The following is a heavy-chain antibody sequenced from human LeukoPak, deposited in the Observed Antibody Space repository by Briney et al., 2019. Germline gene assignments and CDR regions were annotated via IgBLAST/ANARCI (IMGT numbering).Heavy chain of an antibody. CDR2: IHYSGST. D-gene: IGHD6-6*01. V-gene: IGHV4-31*03. CDR1: GGSIRSGGHY. CDR3: GSLATPGLYFDY. J-gene: IGHJ4*01. Sequence: SQTLSLTCTVSGGSIRSGGHYWSWIRQRPGKGLEWIGYIHYSGSTFYNPSLKSRLTISVDTSKSQFSLKLSSVTAADTAVYYCGSLATPGLYFDYWGQEPWSPSPQ.